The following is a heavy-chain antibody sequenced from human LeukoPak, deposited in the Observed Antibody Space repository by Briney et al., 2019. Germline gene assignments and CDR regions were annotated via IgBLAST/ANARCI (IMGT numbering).Heavy chain of an antibody. Sequence: GASVKVSCKASGYTFTGYYMHWVRQAPGQGLEWMGWINPNSGGTNYAQKFQGRVTMTRDTSISTAYMELSRLRSDDTAVYCCARALDSSGYFDYWGQGTLVTVSS. CDR3: ARALDSSGYFDY. CDR2: INPNSGGT. CDR1: GYTFTGYY. D-gene: IGHD3-22*01. J-gene: IGHJ4*02. V-gene: IGHV1-2*02.